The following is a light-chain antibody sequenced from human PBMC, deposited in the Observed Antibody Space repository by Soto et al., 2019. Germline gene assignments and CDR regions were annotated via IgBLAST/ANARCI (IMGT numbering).Light chain of an antibody. CDR1: QSVSRSY. CDR2: GAS. J-gene: IGKJ4*01. V-gene: IGKV3-20*01. CDR3: QQYSNSPQT. Sequence: ETELTQSPGTLSLSPGERATLSCRASQSVSRSYLAWYQQKPGQAPRLLIYGASSRASGIPDRFSGSGSGPDLTLTISRLEPEDYEVYYCQQYSNSPQTFGGGTKVEIK.